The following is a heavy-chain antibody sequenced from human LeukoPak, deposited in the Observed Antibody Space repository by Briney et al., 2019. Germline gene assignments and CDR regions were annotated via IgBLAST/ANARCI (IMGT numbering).Heavy chain of an antibody. Sequence: GSLRLSCAASGFAVSSNHMSWVRQAPGKGLEWVAIIYRGDNTYYADSVKGRFTISRDNSENTLYLQMNSLRGEDTAVYYCARGAEAGPFYFASWGQGTLVTVSS. CDR2: IYRGDNT. V-gene: IGHV3-53*01. D-gene: IGHD6-19*01. CDR3: ARGAEAGPFYFAS. CDR1: GFAVSSNH. J-gene: IGHJ4*02.